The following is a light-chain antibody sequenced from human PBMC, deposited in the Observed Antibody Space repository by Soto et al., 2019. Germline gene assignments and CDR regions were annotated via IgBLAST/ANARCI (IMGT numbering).Light chain of an antibody. CDR3: QQYNSDWWT. V-gene: IGKV1-5*03. CDR1: QSISSW. J-gene: IGKJ1*01. CDR2: KAS. Sequence: DIQMTQSPSTLSASVGDTVTITCRASQSISSWLAWYQQKPGKAPKLLIYKASSLESGVPSRFSGSGSGTEFTLTIRSLQPDDFATYYCQQYNSDWWTFGQGTKVEIK.